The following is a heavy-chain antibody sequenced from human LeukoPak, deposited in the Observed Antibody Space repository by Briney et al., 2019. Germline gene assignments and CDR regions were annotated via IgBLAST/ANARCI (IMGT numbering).Heavy chain of an antibody. V-gene: IGHV4-34*01. CDR3: ARWEGGSYYYFDY. J-gene: IGHJ4*02. CDR2: INHSGST. Sequence: PSETLSLTCAVYGGSFIGYYRSGIRQPPGRGLEWIGEINHSGSTNYNPSLKSRVTISVDTSKNQFSLKLSSVTAADTAVYYCARWEGGSYYYFDYWGQGTLVTVSS. D-gene: IGHD1-26*01. CDR1: GGSFIGYY.